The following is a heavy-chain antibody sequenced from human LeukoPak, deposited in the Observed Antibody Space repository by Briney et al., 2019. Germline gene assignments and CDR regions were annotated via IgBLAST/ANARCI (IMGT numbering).Heavy chain of an antibody. CDR3: ARSSFGYSYDY. J-gene: IGHJ4*02. V-gene: IGHV4-34*01. D-gene: IGHD5-18*01. CDR1: GGSFSGYY. Sequence: SETLSLTCAVYGGSFSGYYWSWIRQPPGKGLEWIGEINHSGSTNYNPSLKSRVTISVDTSKNQFSLKLSSVTAADTAVYYCARSSFGYSYDYWGQGTLVTVSS. CDR2: INHSGST.